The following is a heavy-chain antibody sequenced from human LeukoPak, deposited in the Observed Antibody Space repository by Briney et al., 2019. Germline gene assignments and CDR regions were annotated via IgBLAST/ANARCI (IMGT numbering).Heavy chain of an antibody. V-gene: IGHV3-21*01. J-gene: IGHJ3*02. Sequence: GGSLTLSCAASGCTFSSYSMNWVRQAQGQGLEWVSSISSSSSYIYYADSVKGRFTISRDNAKNSLYLQMNSLRAEDTAVYYCASRRVVTAIRSDAFDIWGQGTMVTVSS. CDR3: ASRRVVTAIRSDAFDI. D-gene: IGHD2-21*02. CDR2: ISSSSSYI. CDR1: GCTFSSYS.